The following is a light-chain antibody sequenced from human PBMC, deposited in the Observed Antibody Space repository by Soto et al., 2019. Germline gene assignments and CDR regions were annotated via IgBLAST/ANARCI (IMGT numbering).Light chain of an antibody. J-gene: IGKJ1*01. Sequence: EIVMTHSPATLSVSPGERATLSCMASQSVSSNLAWYQQKPGQPPRLLIYGASTRATGIPARYSGSGSGKESTLTNSSLQSEDIAVYYGQQYNNWPRTFGQGTKVEI. V-gene: IGKV3-15*01. CDR1: QSVSSN. CDR2: GAS. CDR3: QQYNNWPRT.